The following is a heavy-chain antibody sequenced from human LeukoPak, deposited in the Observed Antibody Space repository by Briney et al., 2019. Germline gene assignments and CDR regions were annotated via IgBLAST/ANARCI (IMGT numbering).Heavy chain of an antibody. D-gene: IGHD3-3*01. J-gene: IGHJ1*01. CDR3: ARNRFWRDEYFQH. V-gene: IGHV4-34*01. Sequence: PSETLSLTCTVSGGSISSYYWSWIRQPPGKGLEWIGEINHSGSTNYNPSLKSRVTISVDTSKNQFSLKLSSVTAADTAVYYCARNRFWRDEYFQHWGQGTLVTVSS. CDR2: INHSGST. CDR1: GGSISSYY.